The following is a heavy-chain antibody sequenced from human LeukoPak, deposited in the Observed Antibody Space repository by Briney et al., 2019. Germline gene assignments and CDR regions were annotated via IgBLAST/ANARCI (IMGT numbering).Heavy chain of an antibody. Sequence: PSETLSLTCTVSGGSISSYYWSWIRQPAGKGLEWIGRVYATGSTNYNPSLKSRVTMSVDTSKNQFSLKLSSVTAADTAVYYCARGPGTSSSYAFDIWGQGTMVTVSS. D-gene: IGHD2-8*01. V-gene: IGHV4-4*07. J-gene: IGHJ3*02. CDR3: ARGPGTSSSYAFDI. CDR1: GGSISSYY. CDR2: VYATGST.